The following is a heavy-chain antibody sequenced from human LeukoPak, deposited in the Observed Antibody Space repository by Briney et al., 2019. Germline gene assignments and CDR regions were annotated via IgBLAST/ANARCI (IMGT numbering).Heavy chain of an antibody. D-gene: IGHD1-26*01. CDR1: GFTFTSYS. CDR2: ISSSSSTI. J-gene: IGHJ4*02. CDR3: ARHTGGGTYPLEY. V-gene: IGHV3-48*04. Sequence: GGSLRLSCAASGFTFTSYSMNWVRQAPGKGLEWISYISSSSSTIYYADSVKGRFTISRDNAKNSLYLQMNSLRAEDTAVYYCARHTGGGTYPLEYWGQGTLVTVSS.